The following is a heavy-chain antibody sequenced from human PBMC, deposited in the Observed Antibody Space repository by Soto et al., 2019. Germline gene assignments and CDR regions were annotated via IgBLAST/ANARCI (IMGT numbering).Heavy chain of an antibody. V-gene: IGHV1-69*02. CDR1: GGTFSSYT. CDR2: IIPILGIA. J-gene: IGHJ6*03. CDR3: ARGYCSSTSCYNFGYYYYYMDV. Sequence: QVQLVQSGAEVKKPGSSVKVSCKASGGTFSSYTISWVRQAPGQGLEWMGRIIPILGIANYAQKFQGRVTNTADKSTSTAYMELSSLRSEDTAVYYCARGYCSSTSCYNFGYYYYYMDVWGKGTTVTVSS. D-gene: IGHD2-2*02.